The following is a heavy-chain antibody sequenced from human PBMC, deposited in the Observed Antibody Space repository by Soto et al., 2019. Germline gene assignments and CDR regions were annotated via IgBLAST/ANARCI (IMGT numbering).Heavy chain of an antibody. V-gene: IGHV1-18*01. D-gene: IGHD1-1*01. CDR2: ISAQKGNT. CDR1: GYTFTSYG. Sequence: ASVTVSCKASGYTFTSYGINWVRQAPGQGLEWMGWISAQKGNTNHAQNFQGRVTMTTDTPTSTAYMELRSLRADDTAMYYCARERLRADSGTSLSYWGQGTLVTVSS. J-gene: IGHJ4*02. CDR3: ARERLRADSGTSLSY.